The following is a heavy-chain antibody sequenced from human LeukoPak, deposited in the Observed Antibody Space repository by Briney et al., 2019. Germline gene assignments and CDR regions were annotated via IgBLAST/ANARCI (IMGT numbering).Heavy chain of an antibody. V-gene: IGHV3-9*01. D-gene: IGHD1-14*01. CDR1: GFTFDDYA. Sequence: PGGSLRLSCAASGFTFDDYAMHWVRRAPGKGLEWVSGISWNSGSIGYGDSVKGRFTISRDNARNSLYLQMSSLRAEDTASYYCAKSSSPRSDFRTGAFDIWGQGTMVTVSS. J-gene: IGHJ3*02. CDR2: ISWNSGSI. CDR3: AKSSSPRSDFRTGAFDI.